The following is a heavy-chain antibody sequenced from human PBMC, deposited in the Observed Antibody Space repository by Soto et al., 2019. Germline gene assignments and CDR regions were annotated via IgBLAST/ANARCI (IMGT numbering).Heavy chain of an antibody. CDR2: ISYDGSNK. J-gene: IGHJ4*02. V-gene: IGHV3-30*18. CDR3: AKDSILDCSSTSCYYDFDY. Sequence: GGSLRLSCAASGFTFSSYGMHWVRQAPGKGLEWVAVISYDGSNKYYADSVKGRFTISRDNSKNTLYLQMNSLRAEDTAVYYCAKDSILDCSSTSCYYDFDYWGQGTLVTVSS. CDR1: GFTFSSYG. D-gene: IGHD2-2*01.